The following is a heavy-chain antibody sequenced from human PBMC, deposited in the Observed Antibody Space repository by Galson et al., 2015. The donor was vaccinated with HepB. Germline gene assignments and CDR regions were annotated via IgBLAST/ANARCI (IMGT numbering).Heavy chain of an antibody. J-gene: IGHJ6*02. D-gene: IGHD6-19*01. CDR3: ARGGGKNVAGLFHYYYYGLDV. Sequence: LRLSCAASGFTFSDYYMSWIRQAPGKGLEWLSYISSSGDTIYYADSVRGRFTISRDNANNSLYLQMNSLRAEDTAVYYCARGGGKNVAGLFHYYYYGLDVWGQGTTVTVSS. CDR2: ISSSGDTI. CDR1: GFTFSDYY. V-gene: IGHV3-11*01.